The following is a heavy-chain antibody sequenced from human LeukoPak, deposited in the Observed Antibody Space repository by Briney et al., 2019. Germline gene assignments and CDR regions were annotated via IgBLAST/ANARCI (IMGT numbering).Heavy chain of an antibody. V-gene: IGHV4-59*01. J-gene: IGHJ4*02. Sequence: KPSETLSLTCTVSGGSISSYYWSWIRQPPGKGLEWIGYIYYSGSTNYNPSLKSRVTISVDTSKNQFSLKLSSVTAADTAVYYCARVALNPYKRGFDYWGQGTLVTVSS. CDR2: IYYSGST. CDR3: ARVALNPYKRGFDY. D-gene: IGHD1-14*01. CDR1: GGSISSYY.